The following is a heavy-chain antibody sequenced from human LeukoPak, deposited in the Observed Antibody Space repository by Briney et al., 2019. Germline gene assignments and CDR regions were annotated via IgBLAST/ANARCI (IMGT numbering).Heavy chain of an antibody. CDR1: GGSFSGYY. D-gene: IGHD3-3*01. CDR3: ARALRGSTIFGVVEFYYYGMDV. CDR2: INHSGST. Sequence: KPSETLSLTCAVYGGSFSGYYWSWIRQPPGKGLEWIGEINHSGSTNYNPSLKSRVTISVDTSKNQFSLKLSSVTAADTAVYYCARALRGSTIFGVVEFYYYGMDVWGQGTTVTVSS. J-gene: IGHJ6*02. V-gene: IGHV4-34*01.